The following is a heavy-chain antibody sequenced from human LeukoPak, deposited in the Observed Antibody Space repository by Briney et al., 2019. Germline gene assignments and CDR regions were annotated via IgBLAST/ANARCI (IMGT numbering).Heavy chain of an antibody. V-gene: IGHV4-38-2*01. CDR1: GYSISSGYY. J-gene: IGHJ5*02. D-gene: IGHD2-2*01. Sequence: PSETLSLTCAVSGYSISSGYYWGWIRQPPGKGREWIGSIYRSGSTYYNPSLKSRVTISVDTSKNQFSLKLSSVTAADTAVYYCARYSSTSPYNWFDLWGQGTLVTVSS. CDR2: IYRSGST. CDR3: ARYSSTSPYNWFDL.